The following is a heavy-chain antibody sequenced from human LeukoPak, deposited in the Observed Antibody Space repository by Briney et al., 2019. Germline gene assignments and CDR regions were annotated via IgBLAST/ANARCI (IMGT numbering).Heavy chain of an antibody. Sequence: GGSLRLSCEASGFTFSTNYMSWVRQAPGKGLEWVSIIYDSGTTHYADSVKGRFTISRDNLKNILYLQMNSLRAEDTAVYYCASHWGGYWGQGTLVTVSS. D-gene: IGHD3-16*01. CDR2: IYDSGTT. CDR1: GFTFSTNY. J-gene: IGHJ4*02. V-gene: IGHV3-53*01. CDR3: ASHWGGY.